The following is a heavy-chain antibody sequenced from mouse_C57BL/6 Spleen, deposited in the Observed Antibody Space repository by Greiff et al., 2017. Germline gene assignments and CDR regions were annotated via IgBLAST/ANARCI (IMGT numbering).Heavy chain of an antibody. CDR3: ARKGYSNDGYFEV. J-gene: IGHJ1*03. D-gene: IGHD2-12*01. CDR1: GYTFTSYW. V-gene: IGHV1-69*01. Sequence: QVQLQQPGAELVMPGASVKLSCKASGYTFTSYWMHWVKQRPGQGLEWIGEIDPSDSYTNYNQKFKGKSTLTVDKSSSTAYMQRSSLTSEDSAVYYCARKGYSNDGYFEVWGTGTTVTVSS. CDR2: IDPSDSYT.